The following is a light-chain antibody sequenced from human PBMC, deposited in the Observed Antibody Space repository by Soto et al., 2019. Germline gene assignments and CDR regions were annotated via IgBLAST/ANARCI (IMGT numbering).Light chain of an antibody. CDR2: TNF. Sequence: QSVLSQPPSASGTPGQRVIISCSGSSSNIGRNSVDWYRQVPGTAPTLLILTNFQRPSGVPDRFSGSKSGISASLAITGLQADDEADYYCQSYESSSMSGFVFGSGTKGTVL. CDR1: SSNIGRNS. J-gene: IGLJ1*01. V-gene: IGLV1-44*01. CDR3: QSYESSSMSGFV.